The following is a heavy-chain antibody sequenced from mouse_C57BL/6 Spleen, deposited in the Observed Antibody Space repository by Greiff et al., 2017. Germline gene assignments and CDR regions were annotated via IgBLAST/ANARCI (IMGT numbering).Heavy chain of an antibody. CDR3: ARYGSSWYFDV. CDR1: GYTFTSYW. J-gene: IGHJ1*03. CDR2: IDPSDSYT. Sequence: VQLQQPGAELVMPGASVKLSCKASGYTFTSYWMHWVKQRPGQGLEWIGEIDPSDSYTNYNQKFKGKSTLTVDKSSSTAYMQLSSLTSEASAVYYCARYGSSWYFDVWGTGTTVTVSS. D-gene: IGHD1-1*01. V-gene: IGHV1-69*01.